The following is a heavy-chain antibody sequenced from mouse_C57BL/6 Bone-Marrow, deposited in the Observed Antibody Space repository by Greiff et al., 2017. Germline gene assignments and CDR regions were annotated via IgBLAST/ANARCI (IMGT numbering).Heavy chain of an antibody. D-gene: IGHD1-1*01. V-gene: IGHV1-54*01. Sequence: VQLQESGAELVRPGTSVKVSCKASGYAFTNYLIEWVKQRPGQGLEWIGVINPGSGGTNYNEKFKGKATLTADKSSSTAYMQLSSLTSEDSAVYFCARSYGSSDRFAYWGQGTLVTVSA. CDR3: ARSYGSSDRFAY. J-gene: IGHJ3*01. CDR1: GYAFTNYL. CDR2: INPGSGGT.